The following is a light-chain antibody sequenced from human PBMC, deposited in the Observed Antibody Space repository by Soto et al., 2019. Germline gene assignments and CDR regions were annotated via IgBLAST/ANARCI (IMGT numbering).Light chain of an antibody. CDR2: DVS. CDR3: SSYTSSSTLLYV. Sequence: QSALTQPASVSGSPGQSITISCTGTSSDVGGYNYVSWYQQHPGKAPKLMIYDVSNRPSGVSNRFSGSQSGNTASLAISGGQAENEADYYCSSYTSSSTLLYVFGTGTKLTVL. J-gene: IGLJ1*01. CDR1: SSDVGGYNY. V-gene: IGLV2-14*01.